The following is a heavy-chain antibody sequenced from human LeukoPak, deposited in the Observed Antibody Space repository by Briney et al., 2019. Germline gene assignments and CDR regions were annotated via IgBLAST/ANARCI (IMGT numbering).Heavy chain of an antibody. Sequence: PGGSLRLSCEGFGVTFSDYSMNWVRQAPGKGLEWISFISSGGSTIYYAGSVKGRFTISRDNARNTLSLEMNSLRGDDTALYYCAGVDGTFSHNFYMDVWGKGSTVTVSS. CDR2: ISSGGSTI. CDR3: AGVDGTFSHNFYMDV. D-gene: IGHD5-24*01. V-gene: IGHV3-48*04. J-gene: IGHJ6*03. CDR1: GVTFSDYS.